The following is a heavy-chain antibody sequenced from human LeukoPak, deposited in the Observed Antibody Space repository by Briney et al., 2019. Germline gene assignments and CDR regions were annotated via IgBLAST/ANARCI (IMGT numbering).Heavy chain of an antibody. CDR3: ARDPGGWFDP. CDR2: IIPIFGTS. V-gene: IGHV1-69*13. D-gene: IGHD3-10*01. Sequence: ASVKVSCKASGGTFSSYAISWVRQAPGQGLEWMGGIIPIFGTSNYAQKFQGRVTITADESTSTAYMELSSLRSEDTAVYYCARDPGGWFDPWGQGTLVTVSS. CDR1: GGTFSSYA. J-gene: IGHJ5*02.